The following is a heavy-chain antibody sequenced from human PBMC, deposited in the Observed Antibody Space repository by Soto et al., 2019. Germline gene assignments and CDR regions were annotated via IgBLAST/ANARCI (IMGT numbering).Heavy chain of an antibody. Sequence: GESLTISCAASGFTFSSYSMNWVRQAPGKGLEWVSSISSSSSYIYYADSVKGRFTISRDNATNSLYLQMNSLRAEDTAVYYCARQLGYCSSTSCHLGVDYYYGMDVWGQGTTVTVSS. V-gene: IGHV3-21*01. D-gene: IGHD2-2*01. J-gene: IGHJ6*02. CDR3: ARQLGYCSSTSCHLGVDYYYGMDV. CDR2: ISSSSSYI. CDR1: GFTFSSYS.